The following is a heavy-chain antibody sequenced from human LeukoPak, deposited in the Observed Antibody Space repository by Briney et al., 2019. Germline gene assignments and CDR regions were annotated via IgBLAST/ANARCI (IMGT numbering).Heavy chain of an antibody. D-gene: IGHD2/OR15-2a*01. J-gene: IGHJ4*02. Sequence: ASVKVSCRASGYTFTGYYMHWVRQAPGQGLEWVVWINPNRGGTNFAQKFHGRVTMTSDTSISTAYMELSSLTSDDTAVYYCARGGYYLYVDSWGQGTLVTVSS. CDR3: ARGGYYLYVDS. CDR1: GYTFTGYY. CDR2: INPNRGGT. V-gene: IGHV1-2*02.